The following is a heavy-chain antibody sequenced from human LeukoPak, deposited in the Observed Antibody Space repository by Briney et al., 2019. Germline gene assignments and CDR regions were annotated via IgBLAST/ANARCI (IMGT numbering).Heavy chain of an antibody. CDR3: AREADLDTSVVTRGLDS. D-gene: IGHD5-18*01. J-gene: IGHJ4*02. CDR1: GFTFSSYA. V-gene: IGHV3-23*01. CDR2: ISGSGGST. Sequence: GGSLRLSCAASGFTFSSYAMSWVRQAPGKGLEWVSAISGSGGSTYYADSVKGRLTISRDNSKNTVHLQMNNLRGDDTAVYYCAREADLDTSVVTRGLDSWGQGALVTVSS.